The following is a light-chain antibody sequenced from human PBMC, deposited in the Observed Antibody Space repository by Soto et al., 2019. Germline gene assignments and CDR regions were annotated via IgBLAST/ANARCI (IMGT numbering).Light chain of an antibody. J-gene: IGLJ2*01. V-gene: IGLV1-40*01. CDR3: QSYDTSLSAGV. CDR2: GNS. CDR1: SSNIGGGYD. Sequence: QPVLTQPPSVSGAPGQRVTISCTGSSSNIGGGYDVHWYQHLPGTVPKLLIYGNSIRPSVVPDRFSGSKSGTSASLAITGIQAEDEADYYCQSYDTSLSAGVFGGGTKLTVL.